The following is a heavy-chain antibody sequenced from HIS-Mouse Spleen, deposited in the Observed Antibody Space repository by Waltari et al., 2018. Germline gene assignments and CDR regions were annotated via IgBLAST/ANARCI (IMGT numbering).Heavy chain of an antibody. Sequence: QLQLQESGPGLVKPSETLSLTCTVSGGSISSSSYYWGWIRQPPGKGRARIGSCDYSGSNSSNPSLKSRVTISVDTSKNQFSLKLSSVTAADTAVYYCAREIPYSSSWYDWYFDLWGRGTLVTVSS. D-gene: IGHD6-13*01. CDR3: AREIPYSSSWYDWYFDL. J-gene: IGHJ2*01. CDR1: GGSISSSSYY. CDR2: CDYSGSN. V-gene: IGHV4-39*07.